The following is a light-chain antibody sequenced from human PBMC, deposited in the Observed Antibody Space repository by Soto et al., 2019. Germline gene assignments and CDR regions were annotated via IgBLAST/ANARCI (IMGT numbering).Light chain of an antibody. CDR3: SSYTSSSTRV. Sequence: QSALTQPASVSGSPGQSITISCTGTSIDVGGYHYVSWYQQHPGKAPKLRIYEVSNRPSGVSNRFSGSKSGNTASLTISGLQAEDEADYYCSSYTSSSTRVFGGGTKLTVL. CDR2: EVS. V-gene: IGLV2-14*01. CDR1: SIDVGGYHY. J-gene: IGLJ3*02.